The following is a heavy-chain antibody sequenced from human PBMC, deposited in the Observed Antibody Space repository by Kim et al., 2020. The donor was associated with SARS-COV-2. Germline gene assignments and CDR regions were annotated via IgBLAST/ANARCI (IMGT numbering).Heavy chain of an antibody. Sequence: SETLSLTCTVSGGSISSGDYYWTWIRQHPGKGLEWIGYIYYSGSTFYNPSLKSRFTISVDTSKNQFSLKLSSVTAADTAVYYCARRRLCISVFRGVRGAWFDPGGQGTLVTVSS. CDR3: ARRRLCISVFRGVRGAWFDP. CDR2: IYYSGST. D-gene: IGHD3-10*01. CDR1: GGSISSGDYY. V-gene: IGHV4-31*03. J-gene: IGHJ5*02.